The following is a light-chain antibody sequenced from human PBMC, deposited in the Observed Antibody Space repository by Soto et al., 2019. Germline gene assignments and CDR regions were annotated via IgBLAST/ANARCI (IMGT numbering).Light chain of an antibody. Sequence: VLTQTPLSLSVTLGQPASISCKSTHSLLHSDGKTYLHWYLQKPGQPPHVLIYEASNHFSGVADMXNGSGSGTDFTLKISRVEAEDVGVYYCLHGLNLPFTIGQGTRLE. V-gene: IGKV2D-29*01. CDR1: HSLLHSDGKTY. CDR3: LHGLNLPFT. J-gene: IGKJ5*01. CDR2: EAS.